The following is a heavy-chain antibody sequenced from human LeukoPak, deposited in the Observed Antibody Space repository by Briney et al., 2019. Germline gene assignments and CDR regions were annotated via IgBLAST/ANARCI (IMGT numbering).Heavy chain of an antibody. V-gene: IGHV3-30*04. CDR2: ISYDGSHT. CDR3: ARDHDILTGYYPDY. CDR1: GVTYSSYA. J-gene: IGHJ4*02. D-gene: IGHD3-9*01. Sequence: GGSLRLSCAVSGVTYSSYAMHWVRQAPGKGLEWVAVISYDGSHTYYADSVKGRFTISRDNSKNTLYLQMNSLRTEDTAVYYCARDHDILTGYYPDYWGQGALVTVSS.